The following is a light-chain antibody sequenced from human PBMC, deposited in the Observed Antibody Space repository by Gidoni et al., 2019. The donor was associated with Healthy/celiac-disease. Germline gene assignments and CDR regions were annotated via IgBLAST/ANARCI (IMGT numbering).Light chain of an antibody. CDR2: WAS. Sequence: DIVMTQSPDSLAVSLGERATINCKSSQSVLYSSNHKNYLAWYQQKPGQPPKLLIYWASTRESGVPDRFSGSGSGTDFTLTISSLQAEDVAVYYCQQYYGTPDAFGPGTKVDIK. CDR3: QQYYGTPDA. V-gene: IGKV4-1*01. J-gene: IGKJ3*01. CDR1: QSVLYSSNHKNY.